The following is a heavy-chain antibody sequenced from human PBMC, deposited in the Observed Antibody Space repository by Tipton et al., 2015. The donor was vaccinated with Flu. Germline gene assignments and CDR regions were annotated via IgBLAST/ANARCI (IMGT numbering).Heavy chain of an antibody. CDR3: ARSREIFGCNALDI. J-gene: IGHJ3*02. CDR2: IYTSGAS. D-gene: IGHD3-10*01. CDR1: GGSISSYN. V-gene: IGHV4-4*07. Sequence: TLSLTCTVSGGSISSYNWSWIRQPAGKGLEWIGRIYTSGASTYNPSLQSRGTMSVDASKNQFSLKLSSVTAADTAVYYCARSREIFGCNALDIWGPGTMVTVSS.